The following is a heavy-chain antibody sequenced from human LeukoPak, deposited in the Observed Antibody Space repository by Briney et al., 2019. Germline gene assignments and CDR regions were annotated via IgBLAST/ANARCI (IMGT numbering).Heavy chain of an antibody. J-gene: IGHJ4*02. CDR1: GFTFNSYS. V-gene: IGHV3-48*02. CDR2: ISSSSNTI. D-gene: IGHD5-12*01. Sequence: GGSLRLSCAASGFTFNSYSMNWVRQAPGKGLEWVSYISSSSNTIYYADSVKCRFTISRDNAKNSLYLQMNSLRDEDTAVYYCARDILTKQAYSGYDNWGQGTLVTVSS. CDR3: ARDILTKQAYSGYDN.